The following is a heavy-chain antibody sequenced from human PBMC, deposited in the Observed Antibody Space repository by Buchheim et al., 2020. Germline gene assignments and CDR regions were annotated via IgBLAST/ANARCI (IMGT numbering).Heavy chain of an antibody. D-gene: IGHD3-3*01. CDR3: ARDSYDFWSGSQPNYYGMDV. V-gene: IGHV3-7*01. CDR1: GFTFSSYW. Sequence: EVQLVESGGGLVQPGGSLRLSCAASGFTFSSYWMSWVRQAPGKGLEWVANIKQDGSEKYYVDSVKGRFTISRDNAKNSLYLQMNSLRAEDTAVYYCARDSYDFWSGSQPNYYGMDVWGQGTT. J-gene: IGHJ6*02. CDR2: IKQDGSEK.